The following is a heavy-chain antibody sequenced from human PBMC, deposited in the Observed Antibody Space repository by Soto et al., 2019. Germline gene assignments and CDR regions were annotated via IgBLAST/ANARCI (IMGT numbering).Heavy chain of an antibody. D-gene: IGHD3-3*01. CDR1: GYTFTSYG. J-gene: IGHJ4*02. Sequence: GASVKVSCKASGYTFTSYGISWVRQAPGQGLEWMGWISAYNGNTNYAQKLQGRVTMTTDTSTSTAYMELRSLRSDDTAVYYCARVRFLEWLLSGYDYWGQGTLVTVSS. CDR3: ARVRFLEWLLSGYDY. CDR2: ISAYNGNT. V-gene: IGHV1-18*01.